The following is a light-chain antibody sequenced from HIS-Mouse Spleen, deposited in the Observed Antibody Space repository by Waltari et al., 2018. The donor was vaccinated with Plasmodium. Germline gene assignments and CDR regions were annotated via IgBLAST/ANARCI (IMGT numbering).Light chain of an antibody. J-gene: IGLJ3*02. Sequence: SYELTQPSSVSVSPGQTARITCSGDVLAKKYARWFQQKPGQAPVLVIYKDSERPSGNPERFSGSSSGTTVTLTISGAQVEDEADYYCYSAADNNRVFGGGTKLTVL. CDR3: YSAADNNRV. CDR1: VLAKKY. V-gene: IGLV3-27*01. CDR2: KDS.